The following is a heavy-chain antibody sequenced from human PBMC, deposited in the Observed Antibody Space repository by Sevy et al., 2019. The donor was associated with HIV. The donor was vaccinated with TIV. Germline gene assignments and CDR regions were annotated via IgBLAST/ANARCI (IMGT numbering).Heavy chain of an antibody. J-gene: IGHJ4*02. D-gene: IGHD2-8*01. CDR3: AREGCTRPHDY. CDR2: LSFGCGKI. CDR1: EFNFNIYS. V-gene: IGHV3-23*01. Sequence: GESLKISCAVSEFNFNIYSMSWVRQAPGKGLEWVSTLSFGCGKINYADSVKGRFIISRDDSKNTLYLQMNSLRAEDTAVYFCAREGCTRPHDYWGQGTLVTVSS.